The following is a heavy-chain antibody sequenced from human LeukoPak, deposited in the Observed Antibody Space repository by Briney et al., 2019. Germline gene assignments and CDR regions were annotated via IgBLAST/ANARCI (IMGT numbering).Heavy chain of an antibody. CDR1: GFTFTTHW. D-gene: IGHD5-12*01. V-gene: IGHV3-74*01. CDR2: IKPDGSDT. J-gene: IGHJ4*02. CDR3: ARGKYGGYFIDY. Sequence: PGGSLRLSCGASGFTFTTHWIHWVRQAPGKGLVWVSRIKPDGSDTNYVDSVKGRFTISRDNAKNTVYLQMNSLRAEDTAVYYCARGKYGGYFIDYWGQGTLVTVSS.